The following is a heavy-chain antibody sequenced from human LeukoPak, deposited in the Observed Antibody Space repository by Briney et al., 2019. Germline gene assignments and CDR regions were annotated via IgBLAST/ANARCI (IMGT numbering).Heavy chain of an antibody. CDR3: ARGRGWRYFDY. CDR1: GGSFSGYY. J-gene: IGHJ4*02. Sequence: SETLSLTCAVYGGSFSGYYWSWIRQPPGKGLEWIGEINHSGSTNYNPSLKSRVTISVDTSKNQFSLKLSSVTAEDTAVYYCARGRGWRYFDYWGQGTLVTVSS. CDR2: INHSGST. V-gene: IGHV4-34*01. D-gene: IGHD5-24*01.